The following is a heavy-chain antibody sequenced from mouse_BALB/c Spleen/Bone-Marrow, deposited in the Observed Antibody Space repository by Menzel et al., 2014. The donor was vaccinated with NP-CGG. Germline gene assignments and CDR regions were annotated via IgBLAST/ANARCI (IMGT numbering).Heavy chain of an antibody. J-gene: IGHJ4*01. CDR1: GYTFTSYW. CDR2: IYPGNSDT. Sequence: EVQLQQSGTVLARPGASVKMSCKASGYTFTSYWMHWVKQRPGQGLEWIGAIYPGNSDTSYNQKFKGKAKLTAVTSTSTAYMELSSLTNEDSAVYYCTRVITAVLATRAMDYWGQGSSATVSS. CDR3: TRVITAVLATRAMDY. V-gene: IGHV1-5*01. D-gene: IGHD1-1*01.